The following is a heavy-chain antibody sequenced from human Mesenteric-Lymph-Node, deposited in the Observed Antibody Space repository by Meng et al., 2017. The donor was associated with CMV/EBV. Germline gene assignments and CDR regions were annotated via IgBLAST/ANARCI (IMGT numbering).Heavy chain of an antibody. V-gene: IGHV4-4*02. CDR3: ARFDYYGMDV. J-gene: IGHJ6*02. CDR1: GVSISSGHW. CDR2: IYHGGGST. Sequence: SETLSLTCGVSGVSISSGHWWTWVRQPPGKGLEWIGEIYHGGGSTNYNPSLKSRVTISLDESENQFSLNLKSVTAADTAVYFCARFDYYGMDVWGQGTTVTVSS.